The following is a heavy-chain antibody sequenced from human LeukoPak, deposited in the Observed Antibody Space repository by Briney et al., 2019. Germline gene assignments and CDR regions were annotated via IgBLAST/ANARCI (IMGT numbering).Heavy chain of an antibody. Sequence: GGSLRLSCAASGFTFSNAWMSWVRQAPGKGLEWVGRIKSKADGGTTDYAAPVKGRFTISRDDSKNTLNLQMNSLKTEDTAVYYCARGSIAAPWVDYWGQGTLVTVSS. J-gene: IGHJ4*02. CDR2: IKSKADGGTT. CDR1: GFTFSNAW. V-gene: IGHV3-15*01. CDR3: ARGSIAAPWVDY. D-gene: IGHD6-6*01.